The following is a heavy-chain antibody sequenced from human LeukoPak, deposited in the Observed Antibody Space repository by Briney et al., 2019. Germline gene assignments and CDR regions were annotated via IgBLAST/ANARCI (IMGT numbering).Heavy chain of an antibody. CDR1: GFTFSWYW. J-gene: IGHJ4*02. V-gene: IGHV3-7*01. CDR2: IKQDGSEK. D-gene: IGHD3-16*01. Sequence: GGSLRLSCAGSGFTFSWYWMSWVRQAPGKGLEWLANIKQDGSEKFFADSVKGRFTISRDNTKKSMYLQMNSLRVEDTAVYYCARDTAWGLDYWGQGTLVTVSS. CDR3: ARDTAWGLDY.